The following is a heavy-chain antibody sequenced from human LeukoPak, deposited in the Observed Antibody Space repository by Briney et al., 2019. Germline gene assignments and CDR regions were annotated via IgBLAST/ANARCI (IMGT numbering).Heavy chain of an antibody. CDR2: IKSSDTST. CDR1: GFSFSDSY. D-gene: IGHD2/OR15-2a*01. J-gene: IGHJ3*02. V-gene: IGHV3-11*01. CDR3: ARRGNMSSHAFDI. Sequence: GGSLRLSCAASGFSFSDSYMSWIRQAPGQGLEWLSYIKSSDTSTFYTDSVKGRFTVSRDNAKNSLYLQMNSLRAEDTAVYYCARRGNMSSHAFDIWGQGTVVTVSS.